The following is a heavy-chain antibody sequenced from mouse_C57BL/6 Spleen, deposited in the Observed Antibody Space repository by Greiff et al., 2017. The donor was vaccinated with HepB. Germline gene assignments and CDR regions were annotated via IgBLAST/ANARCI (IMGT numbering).Heavy chain of an antibody. CDR2: IDPETGGT. CDR3: TRGYYQEFAY. CDR1: GYTFTDYE. V-gene: IGHV1-15*01. D-gene: IGHD2-3*01. J-gene: IGHJ3*01. Sequence: VQLVESGAELVRPGASVTLSCKASGYTFTDYEMHWVKQTPVHGLEWIGAIDPETGGTAYNQKFKGKAILTADKSSSTAYMELRSLTSEDSAVYYCTRGYYQEFAYWGQGTLVTVSA.